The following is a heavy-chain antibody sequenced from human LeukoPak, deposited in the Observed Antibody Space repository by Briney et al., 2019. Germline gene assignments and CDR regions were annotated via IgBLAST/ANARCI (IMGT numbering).Heavy chain of an antibody. CDR3: ARQAFCSGSSCNPFDY. CDR1: GGSISSGF. Sequence: PSETLSLTCTVSGGSISSGFWSWIQQPPGKGLEWLGYIYYSGSTNYNPSLKSRVTISIDTSKSQFSLKLSSVTAADTAVYYCARQAFCSGSSCNPFDYWGQGTLVTVSS. V-gene: IGHV4-59*08. J-gene: IGHJ4*02. CDR2: IYYSGST. D-gene: IGHD2-15*01.